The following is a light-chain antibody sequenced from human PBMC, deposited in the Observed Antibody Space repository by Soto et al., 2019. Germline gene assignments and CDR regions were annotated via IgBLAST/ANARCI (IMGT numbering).Light chain of an antibody. Sequence: DIVMTQSPATLSASPGDRATLSCRASQSISSKLAWYQQKPGKAPKLLIYNASTMASGVPSRFSGSGSGTEFTLTISSLQSEDFATYYCQQYNNYRLTFGQGTKVEIK. J-gene: IGKJ1*01. CDR2: NAS. CDR1: QSISSK. CDR3: QQYNNYRLT. V-gene: IGKV1-5*03.